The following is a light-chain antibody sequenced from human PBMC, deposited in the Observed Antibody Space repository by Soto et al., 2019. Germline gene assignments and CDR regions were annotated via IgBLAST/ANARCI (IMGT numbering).Light chain of an antibody. CDR2: GAS. CDR3: QQYNEWPLT. V-gene: IGKV3-15*01. J-gene: IGKJ4*01. CDR1: QSVSTN. Sequence: ETVMTQSPATLSVSPGERATLSCGASQSVSTNLAWYQQKPGQVPRLLIYGASTRASDIPARFSGSGSGTEFTLTISSLQSEDFPGYYCQQYNEWPLTFGGGTKVEIE.